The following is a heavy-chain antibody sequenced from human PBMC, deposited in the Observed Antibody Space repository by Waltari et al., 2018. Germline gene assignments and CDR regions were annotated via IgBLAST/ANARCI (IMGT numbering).Heavy chain of an antibody. CDR2: INPNRGGT. CDR3: ARDGVEYSSSYFDY. V-gene: IGHV1-2*02. Sequence: QVQLVQSGAEVKKPGASVKVSCKASGYTFTGYYMHWVRQAPGQGLEWMGWINPNRGGTNYAQKFQGRVTMTRDTSISTAYMELSRLRSDDTAVYYCARDGVEYSSSYFDYWGQGTLVTVSS. CDR1: GYTFTGYY. J-gene: IGHJ4*02. D-gene: IGHD6-6*01.